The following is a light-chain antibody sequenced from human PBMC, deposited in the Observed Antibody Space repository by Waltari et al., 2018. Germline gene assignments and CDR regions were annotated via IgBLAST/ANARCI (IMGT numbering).Light chain of an antibody. V-gene: IGLV3-1*01. CDR2: QDT. CDR3: QALVTGAWV. Sequence: SYELTQPPSVSVSPGQTASITCSGDILGNKYASWYQQKPGQSPLLVIYQDTKRPSEIPERFSGSKSANAATLTITGTQAVDEADYYCQALVTGAWVFGGGTKLTVL. CDR1: ILGNKY. J-gene: IGLJ3*02.